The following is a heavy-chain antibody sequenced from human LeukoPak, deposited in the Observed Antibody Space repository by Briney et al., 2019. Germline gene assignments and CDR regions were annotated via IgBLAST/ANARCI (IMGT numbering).Heavy chain of an antibody. V-gene: IGHV3-7*02. D-gene: IGHD3-16*01. CDR3: AIWGADQNY. J-gene: IGHJ4*02. CDR1: GFTFSNYA. Sequence: PGGSLRLSCAASGFTFSNYAMNWVRQAPGKGLEWVANINPDGGEERYVDSVKGRFVISRDNAKNSLYLQMNSLRAEDTAVYYCAIWGADQNYWGQGTLVTVSS. CDR2: INPDGGEE.